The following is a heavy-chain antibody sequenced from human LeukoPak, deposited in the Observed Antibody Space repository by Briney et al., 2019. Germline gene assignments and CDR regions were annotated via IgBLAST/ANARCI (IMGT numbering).Heavy chain of an antibody. CDR1: GFTFSTYG. CDR3: AKEFNRGLPDY. J-gene: IGHJ4*02. CDR2: ISYDGSNE. D-gene: IGHD2-21*01. Sequence: PGGSLRLSCAASGFTFSTYGMHWVCQAPGKGLEWVAVISYDGSNEYYADSVKGRFTISRDNSKNTLYLQISSLRAEDTAVYYCAKEFNRGLPDYWGQGTLVTVPS. V-gene: IGHV3-30*18.